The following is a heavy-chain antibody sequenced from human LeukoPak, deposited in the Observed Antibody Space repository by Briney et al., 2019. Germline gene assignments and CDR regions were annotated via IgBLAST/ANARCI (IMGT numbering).Heavy chain of an antibody. CDR2: IDYSGST. J-gene: IGHJ4*02. Sequence: KTSETLSLTCSVSGASISSHYWSWIRQPPGKGLEWIGYIDYSGSTKYNPSLKSRVTVSVDTSKNQFSLELSSVTAADTAVYYCARGVRGSVAVRHFDYWGQGTLVTVSS. V-gene: IGHV4-59*08. CDR3: ARGVRGSVAVRHFDY. D-gene: IGHD6-19*01. CDR1: GASISSHY.